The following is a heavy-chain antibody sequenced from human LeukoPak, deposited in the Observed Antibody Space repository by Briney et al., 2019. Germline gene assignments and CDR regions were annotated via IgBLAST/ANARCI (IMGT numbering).Heavy chain of an antibody. J-gene: IGHJ5*02. V-gene: IGHV4-30-4*01. CDR2: MYYSGST. CDR1: GGSISSGDYY. Sequence: SETLFLTCTVSGGSISSGDYYWSWIRQPPGEGLEWIAYMYYSGSTYYNPSLKSRVTMSADTSKNQLSLKLSSVTAADTAVYYCARPYYYDSRIDPWGQGILVTVSS. D-gene: IGHD3-22*01. CDR3: ARPYYYDSRIDP.